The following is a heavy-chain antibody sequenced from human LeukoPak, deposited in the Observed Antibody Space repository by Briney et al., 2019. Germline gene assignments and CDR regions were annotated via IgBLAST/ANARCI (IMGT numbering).Heavy chain of an antibody. CDR1: GFTFSSYW. Sequence: GGSLRLXCAASGFTFSSYWMHWVRQAPGKGLVWVSRINSDGSSTSYADSVKGRFTISRDNAKNTLYLQMNSLRAEDTAVYYCARGGWYKSGLDYWGQGTLVTVSS. CDR2: INSDGSST. D-gene: IGHD6-19*01. CDR3: ARGGWYKSGLDY. J-gene: IGHJ4*02. V-gene: IGHV3-74*01.